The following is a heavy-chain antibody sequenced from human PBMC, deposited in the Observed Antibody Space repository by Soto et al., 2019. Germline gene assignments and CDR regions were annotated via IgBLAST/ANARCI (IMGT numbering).Heavy chain of an antibody. Sequence: QVQLVQSGAEVKKPGSSVKVSCKASGGTFSTYTITWVRQAPGQGLEWMGGIIPIFGTPNYAQKFQGRVTMTADASTRTAYMELSSLRSDDTAVYFCALSGGGGWFDPWGQGTLVTVSS. CDR3: ALSGGGGWFDP. V-gene: IGHV1-69*12. CDR2: IIPIFGTP. CDR1: GGTFSTYT. J-gene: IGHJ5*02. D-gene: IGHD3-16*01.